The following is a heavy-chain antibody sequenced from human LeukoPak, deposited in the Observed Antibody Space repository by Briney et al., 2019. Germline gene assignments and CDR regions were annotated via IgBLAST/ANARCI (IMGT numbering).Heavy chain of an antibody. D-gene: IGHD5-18*01. CDR2: ISSSGVTT. CDR3: ASSLNTVMVSPSYFEY. V-gene: IGHV3-11*04. CDR1: GFTFSDYY. J-gene: IGHJ4*02. Sequence: GGSLRLSCAASGFTFSDYYMTWIRQAPGQGLEWISNISSSGVTTYYAGSVKGRFTISRDNAKNSLSLFMNSLRAEDTAVYYCASSLNTVMVSPSYFEYWGQGTLVTVSA.